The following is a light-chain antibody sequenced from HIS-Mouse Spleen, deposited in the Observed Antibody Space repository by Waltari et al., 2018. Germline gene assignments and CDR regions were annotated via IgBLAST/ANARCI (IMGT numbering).Light chain of an antibody. CDR1: ALPNKS. Sequence: SYELTQPPSVSVSPGQTARTTCPGDALPNKSAYWYQQKSGQAPVLVIYEDSKRPSGIPVRFSGSSSGTMATLTISGAQVEDEADYYCYSTDSSGNHRVFGGGTKLTVL. CDR2: EDS. J-gene: IGLJ2*01. CDR3: YSTDSSGNHRV. V-gene: IGLV3-10*01.